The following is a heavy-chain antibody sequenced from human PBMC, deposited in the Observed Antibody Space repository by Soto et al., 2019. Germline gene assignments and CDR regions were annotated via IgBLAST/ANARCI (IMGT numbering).Heavy chain of an antibody. J-gene: IGHJ1*01. CDR3: ARGKAGYSGSYLDFQH. Sequence: GASVKVSCKASGYTFTGYYMHWVRQAPGQGLEWMGWINPNSGGTNYAQKFQGRVTMTRDTSISTAYMELSRLRSDDTAVYYCARGKAGYSGSYLDFQHWGQGTLVTVSS. V-gene: IGHV1-2*02. CDR1: GYTFTGYY. D-gene: IGHD1-26*01. CDR2: INPNSGGT.